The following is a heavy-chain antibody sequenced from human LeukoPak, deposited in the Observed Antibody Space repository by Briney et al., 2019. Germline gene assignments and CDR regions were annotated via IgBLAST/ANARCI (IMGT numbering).Heavy chain of an antibody. CDR3: ARKQYCSSTSCPTWAFDI. D-gene: IGHD2-2*01. J-gene: IGHJ3*02. V-gene: IGHV3-7*01. CDR1: GFTFSSYW. Sequence: GGSLRLSCAASGFTFSSYWMSWVRQAPGKGLEWVANIKQDGSEKYYVDSVKGRFTISRDNAKNSLYLQMNSLRAEDTAVYYCARKQYCSSTSCPTWAFDIWGQGTMVTVSS. CDR2: IKQDGSEK.